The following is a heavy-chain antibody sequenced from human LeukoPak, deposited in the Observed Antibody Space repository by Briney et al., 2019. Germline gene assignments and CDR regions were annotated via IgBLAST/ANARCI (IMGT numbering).Heavy chain of an antibody. CDR2: INWKNSNG. J-gene: IGHJ2*01. CDR3: TRREARWQFDL. Sequence: GGSLRLSCAVSGFNFDDYAMHWVRQAPGRGLEWGSGINWKNSNGIYADSVKGRFTISRDNAKNSLYLQLSSLRAEDTALYYCTRREARWQFDLWGRGTLLTVSS. CDR1: GFNFDDYA. D-gene: IGHD5-24*01. V-gene: IGHV3-9*01.